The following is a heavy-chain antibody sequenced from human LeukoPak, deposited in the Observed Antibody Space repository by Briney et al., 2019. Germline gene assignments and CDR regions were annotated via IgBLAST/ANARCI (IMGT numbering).Heavy chain of an antibody. J-gene: IGHJ4*02. V-gene: IGHV3-21*01. D-gene: IGHD6-19*01. Sequence: GGSLRLSCVASGFTFSSYWMHWVRQDPRKGLEWVSSISSSSSYIYYADSVKGRFTISRDNAKNSLYLQMNSLRAEDTAVYYCAREREGIAVAAPDYWGQGTLVTVSS. CDR1: GFTFSSYW. CDR2: ISSSSSYI. CDR3: AREREGIAVAAPDY.